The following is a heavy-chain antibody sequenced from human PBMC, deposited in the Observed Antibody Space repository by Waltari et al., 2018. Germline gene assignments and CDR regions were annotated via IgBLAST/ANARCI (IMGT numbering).Heavy chain of an antibody. V-gene: IGHV4-39*01. J-gene: IGHJ6*02. CDR3: AMSLNYYDSSGYPGDYYYYGMDV. CDR1: GGSISSSSYY. Sequence: QLQLQESGPGLVKPSETLSLTCTVSGGSISSSSYYWGWIRQPPGKGLEWIGSIDYSGSPYYNPPLKIRVTISVDTSKNQCSLKLSSVTAADTAVYYCAMSLNYYDSSGYPGDYYYYGMDVWGQGTTVTVSS. D-gene: IGHD3-22*01. CDR2: IDYSGSP.